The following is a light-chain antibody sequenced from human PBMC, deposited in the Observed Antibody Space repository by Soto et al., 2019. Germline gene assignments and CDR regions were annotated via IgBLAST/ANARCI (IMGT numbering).Light chain of an antibody. J-gene: IGKJ1*01. CDR1: QNISSN. CDR3: QQYNNWLWT. CDR2: GAS. V-gene: IGKV3-15*01. Sequence: EIVMTQSPATLSVSPGERATLSCRASQNISSNLAWYQQKPGQAPRVLIDGASTRATGIPARFSGSGSGTVFTLTISSLQSEDFAVYYCQQYNNWLWTFGQGTKVEIK.